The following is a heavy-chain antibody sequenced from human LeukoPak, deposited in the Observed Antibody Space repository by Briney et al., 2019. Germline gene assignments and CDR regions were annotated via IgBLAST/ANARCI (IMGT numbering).Heavy chain of an antibody. J-gene: IGHJ3*02. CDR1: GYTFTSYY. CDR2: INPKSGGT. V-gene: IGHV1-2*02. Sequence: GASVKVSCKASGYTFTSYYMYWVRQAPGQGLEWMGWINPKSGGTVYAQKFQGRVTMTRDTSSSTAYMELSRLRFDDTVVYYCARGPRITIFGVVMANDAFDIWGQGTMVTVSS. D-gene: IGHD3-3*01. CDR3: ARGPRITIFGVVMANDAFDI.